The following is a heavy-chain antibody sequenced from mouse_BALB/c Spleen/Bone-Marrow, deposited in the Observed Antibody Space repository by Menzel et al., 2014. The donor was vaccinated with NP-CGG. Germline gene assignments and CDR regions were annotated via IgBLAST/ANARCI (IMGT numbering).Heavy chain of an antibody. CDR3: ARSGTPAWFAY. CDR1: GYTLSRYT. Sequence: VQLQQSAAELARPGASVKMSCKASGYTLSRYTIHWIKQRPGQGLEWIGFINPASEFSEYNQKFKDKTTLTADKSSTTAYMQLNSLTSEDSAVYYCARSGTPAWFAYWGQGTLVTVSA. CDR2: INPASEFS. D-gene: IGHD3-3*01. J-gene: IGHJ3*01. V-gene: IGHV1-4*02.